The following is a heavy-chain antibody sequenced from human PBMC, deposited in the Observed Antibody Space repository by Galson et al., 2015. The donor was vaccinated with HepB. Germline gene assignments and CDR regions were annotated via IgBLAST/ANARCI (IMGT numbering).Heavy chain of an antibody. Sequence: SVKVSCKASGFTFTSSAVQWVRQARGQRLEWIGWIVVGSGNTNYAQKFQERVTITRDMSTSTAYMELSSLRSEDTAVYYCAADYGYSSGWNDAFDIWGQGTMVTVSS. V-gene: IGHV1-58*01. D-gene: IGHD6-19*01. CDR2: IVVGSGNT. CDR3: AADYGYSSGWNDAFDI. CDR1: GFTFTSSA. J-gene: IGHJ3*02.